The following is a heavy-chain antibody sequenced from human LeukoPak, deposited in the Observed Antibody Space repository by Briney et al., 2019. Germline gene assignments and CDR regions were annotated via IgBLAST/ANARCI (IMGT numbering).Heavy chain of an antibody. CDR2: IIPIFGTA. D-gene: IGHD6-13*01. CDR3: ATRELVQDYYYMDV. Sequence: LVKVSCKASGGTFSSYAISWVRQAPGQGLEWMGRIIPIFGTANYAQKFQGRVTITTDESTSTAYMELSSLRSEDTAVYYCATRELVQDYYYMDVWGKGTTVTVSS. J-gene: IGHJ6*03. CDR1: GGTFSSYA. V-gene: IGHV1-69*05.